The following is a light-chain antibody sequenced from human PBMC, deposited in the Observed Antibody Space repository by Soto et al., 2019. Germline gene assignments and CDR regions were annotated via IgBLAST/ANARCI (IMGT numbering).Light chain of an antibody. CDR3: QQRSNWPVT. V-gene: IGKV3-11*01. CDR1: QSVGRY. Sequence: EIVLTQSPATLSLSPGERATLSCRASQSVGRYLTWYQQKPGQAPRLLIYDASKRATGIPARFSASGSGVDFTLTISSLEPEDFALYFCQQRSNWPVTFGRGTKVEIK. CDR2: DAS. J-gene: IGKJ4*01.